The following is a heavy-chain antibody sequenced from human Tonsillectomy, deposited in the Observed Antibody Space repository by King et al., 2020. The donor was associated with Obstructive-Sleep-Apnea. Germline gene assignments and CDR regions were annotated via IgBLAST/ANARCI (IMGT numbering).Heavy chain of an antibody. CDR3: ARHQEMELRNWFDP. CDR1: GYRFTSYW. CDR2: IYPGDSDT. V-gene: IGHV5-51*01. Sequence: QLVQSGAEVKKPGESLKISCKGSGYRFTSYWIAWVRQRPGKGLEWMGIIYPGDSDTTYSPSFQGQVTISADKSISTAYLQWSSLKASDTAMYYCARHQEMELRNWFDPWGQGTLVTVSS. D-gene: IGHD1-7*01. J-gene: IGHJ5*02.